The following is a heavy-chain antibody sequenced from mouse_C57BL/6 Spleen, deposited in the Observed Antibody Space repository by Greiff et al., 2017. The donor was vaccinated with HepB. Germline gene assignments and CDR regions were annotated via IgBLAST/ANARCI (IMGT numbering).Heavy chain of an antibody. D-gene: IGHD5-1*01. J-gene: IGHJ2*01. CDR1: GFTFSDYG. CDR3: ARHLPYYFDY. V-gene: IGHV5-17*01. Sequence: EVKLVESGGGLVKPGGSLKLSCAASGFTFSDYGMHWVRQAPEKGLEWVAYISSGSSTIYYADTVKGRFTISRDNAKNTLFLQMTSLRSEDTAMYYCARHLPYYFDYWGQGTTLTVSS. CDR2: ISSGSSTI.